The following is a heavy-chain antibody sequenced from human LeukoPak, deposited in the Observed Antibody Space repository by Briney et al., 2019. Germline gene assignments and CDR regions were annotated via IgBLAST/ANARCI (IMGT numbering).Heavy chain of an antibody. V-gene: IGHV3-7*01. D-gene: IGHD5-12*01. J-gene: IGHJ4*02. Sequence: PGGSLRLSCEASGFTFSTYWMSWVRQAPGKRLEGVAIIRQDGSEKYYVDSVKGRFTISRDNAKNSLSLQMNSLRAEDTAVYYCARGYDDATDYFDYWGQGTLVTVSS. CDR2: IRQDGSEK. CDR1: GFTFSTYW. CDR3: ARGYDDATDYFDY.